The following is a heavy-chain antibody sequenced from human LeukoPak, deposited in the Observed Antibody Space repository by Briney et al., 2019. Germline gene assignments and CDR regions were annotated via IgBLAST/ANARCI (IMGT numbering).Heavy chain of an antibody. J-gene: IGHJ3*02. D-gene: IGHD3-10*01. CDR1: GYTFTSYY. CDR2: ISPSGGGT. Sequence: ASVKVSCKSSGYTFTSYYIHWVRQAPGQGLEWMGIISPSGGGTGYAQNFQGRVTMTRDTSTSTVYMELSSLRSEDTAVYYCARARYYYEIWGQGTMVTVSS. V-gene: IGHV1-46*01. CDR3: ARARYYYEI.